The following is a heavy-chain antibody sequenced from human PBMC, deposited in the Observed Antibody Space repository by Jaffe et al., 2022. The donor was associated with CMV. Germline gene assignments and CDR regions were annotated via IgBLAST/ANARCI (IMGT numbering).Heavy chain of an antibody. CDR1: GFTVSSNY. V-gene: IGHV3-53*01. CDR2: IYSGGST. Sequence: EVQLVESGGGLIQPGGSLRLSCAASGFTVSSNYMSWVRQAPGKGLEWVSVIYSGGSTYYADSVKGRFTISRDNSKNTLYLQMNSLRAEDTAVYYCASRIAVAGTSSFDYWGQGTLVTVSS. CDR3: ASRIAVAGTSSFDY. D-gene: IGHD6-19*01. J-gene: IGHJ4*02.